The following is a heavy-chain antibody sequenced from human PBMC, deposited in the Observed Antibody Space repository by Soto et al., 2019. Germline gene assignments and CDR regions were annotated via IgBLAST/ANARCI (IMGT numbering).Heavy chain of an antibody. CDR1: GFMFRNYA. CDR3: SKGRLSFDF. Sequence: GSLRLSCATSGFMFRNYAMNWVRQAPGKGLEWVSFVSANADGTFYADSVKGRFSISRDNSKNILYLQMNNLRVEDTAIYCCSKGRLSFDFWGPGTLVTVSS. J-gene: IGHJ4*02. CDR2: VSANADGT. V-gene: IGHV3-23*01.